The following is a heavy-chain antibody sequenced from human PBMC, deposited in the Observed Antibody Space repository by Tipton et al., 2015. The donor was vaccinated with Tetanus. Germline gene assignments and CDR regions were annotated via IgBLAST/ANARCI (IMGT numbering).Heavy chain of an antibody. Sequence: TLSLTCAVYGGSFSGYYWSWIRQPPGKGLEWIGEINHSGSTNYNPSLKSRVTISVDTSKNRISLKLSSVTAADTAVYYCARRRGGYCTNGVCFGAFDYWGQGTLVTVSS. D-gene: IGHD2-8*01. CDR1: GGSFSGYY. V-gene: IGHV4-34*01. CDR3: ARRRGGYCTNGVCFGAFDY. J-gene: IGHJ4*02. CDR2: INHSGST.